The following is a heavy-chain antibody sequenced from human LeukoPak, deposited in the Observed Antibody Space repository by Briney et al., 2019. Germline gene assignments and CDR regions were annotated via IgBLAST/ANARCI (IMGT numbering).Heavy chain of an antibody. Sequence: PGGSLRLSCAASGVTVSNNFMLWVRQAPGKGLEWVSLIYSGGDTHYADSVKGRFTISRDNSKNTLYLQMNNLRAEDTAVYYCARDPPAVAINTYGWGQGTLVTVPS. J-gene: IGHJ4*02. V-gene: IGHV3-66*01. D-gene: IGHD5-24*01. CDR1: GVTVSNNF. CDR2: IYSGGDT. CDR3: ARDPPAVAINTYG.